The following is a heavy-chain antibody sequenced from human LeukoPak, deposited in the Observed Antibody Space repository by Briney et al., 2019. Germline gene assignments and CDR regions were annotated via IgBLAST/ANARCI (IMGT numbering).Heavy chain of an antibody. CDR3: APIFGDCSDFAS. CDR1: GGSFSGWY. D-gene: IGHD2-21*02. CDR2: ITHSGRT. V-gene: IGHV4-34*01. J-gene: IGHJ4*01. Sequence: SETLSLTCAIYGGSFSGWYWSWARQSPGKGLEWIAEITHSGRTHYNPSLKSRVTISADTSKNQFSLRLTSVTAADTAVYYCAPIFGDCSDFASWGQGTLVTVSS.